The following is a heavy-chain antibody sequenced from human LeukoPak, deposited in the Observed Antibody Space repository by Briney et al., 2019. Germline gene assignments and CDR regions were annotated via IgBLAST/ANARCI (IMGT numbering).Heavy chain of an antibody. CDR3: ARSRFYFDY. J-gene: IGHJ4*02. CDR2: ISGSGVST. Sequence: GGSLRLSCAASGFRFSSYAMSWVRQAPGKGLEWVSAISGSGVSTSYADSVKGRFTVSRDNSKNTLYLQMSSLRAEDTAVYYCARSRFYFDYWGQGTLVTVSS. V-gene: IGHV3-23*01. CDR1: GFRFSSYA.